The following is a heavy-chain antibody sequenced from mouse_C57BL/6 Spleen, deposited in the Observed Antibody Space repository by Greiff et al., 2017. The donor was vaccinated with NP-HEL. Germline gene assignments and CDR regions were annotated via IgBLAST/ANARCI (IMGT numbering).Heavy chain of an antibody. CDR2: IYPGDGDT. J-gene: IGHJ3*01. D-gene: IGHD2-4*01. V-gene: IGHV1-80*01. CDR1: GYAFSIYW. Sequence: VQLQQSGAELVKPGASVKISCKASGYAFSIYWMNWVKQRPGKGLEWIGQIYPGDGDTNYNGKFKGKATLTADKSSSTAYMQLSSLTSEDSAVYFCARPLYDYDEAWFAYWGQGTLVTVSA. CDR3: ARPLYDYDEAWFAY.